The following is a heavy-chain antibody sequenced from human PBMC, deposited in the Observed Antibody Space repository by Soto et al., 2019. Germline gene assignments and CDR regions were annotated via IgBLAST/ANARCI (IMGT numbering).Heavy chain of an antibody. V-gene: IGHV4-30-2*01. Sequence: SETLSLTCAVSGGSISSGGYSWSWIRQPPGKGLEWIGYIYHSGSTYYNPSLKSRVTISVDRSKNQFSLKLSSVTAEDTAVYYCAIGHWLGNWGHGTLVTVSS. J-gene: IGHJ4*01. CDR1: GGSISSGGYS. CDR2: IYHSGST. D-gene: IGHD6-19*01. CDR3: AIGHWLGN.